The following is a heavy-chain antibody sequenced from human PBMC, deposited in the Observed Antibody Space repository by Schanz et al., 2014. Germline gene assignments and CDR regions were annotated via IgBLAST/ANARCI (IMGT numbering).Heavy chain of an antibody. CDR2: ISPSSGGT. Sequence: QVQLVQSGSELKKPGASVKVSCKASGYRFIGYYVHWVRQAPGQGLEWMGRISPSSGGTNYAQNFQGRVTMTKDTSINTVYMELSTLTSDDTAVYYCARESVSRTRLFDPWGQGTLVTVSS. V-gene: IGHV1-2*06. CDR3: ARESVSRTRLFDP. J-gene: IGHJ5*02. CDR1: GYRFIGYY. D-gene: IGHD3-3*01.